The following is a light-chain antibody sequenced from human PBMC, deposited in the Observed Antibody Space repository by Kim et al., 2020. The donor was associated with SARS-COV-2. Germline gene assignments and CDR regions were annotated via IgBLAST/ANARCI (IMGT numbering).Light chain of an antibody. CDR3: SSYTSSRTGV. CDR2: DVS. J-gene: IGLJ3*02. V-gene: IGLV2-14*03. Sequence: GQSINSTCTGTSSDVGSHHYVSWSQHHLGKAPKLRIYDVSNRPSGVSNRFSGAKSGNTAVLTLSRLQAEDEADYSCSSYTSSRTGVFGGGTQLTVL. CDR1: SSDVGSHHY.